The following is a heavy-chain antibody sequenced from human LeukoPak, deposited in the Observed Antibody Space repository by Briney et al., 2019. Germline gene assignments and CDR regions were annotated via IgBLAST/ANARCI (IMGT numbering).Heavy chain of an antibody. D-gene: IGHD2-21*01. Sequence: GGSLRLSCAASGFTFSSYTMNWVRQAPGKGLEWVSSISSSSSYIYYADSVKGRFTISRDNAKNSLYLQMNNLRAEDTAMFYCATSMAQDVDAFHIWGQGTMVTVSS. CDR1: GFTFSSYT. CDR2: ISSSSSYI. V-gene: IGHV3-21*01. CDR3: ATSMAQDVDAFHI. J-gene: IGHJ3*02.